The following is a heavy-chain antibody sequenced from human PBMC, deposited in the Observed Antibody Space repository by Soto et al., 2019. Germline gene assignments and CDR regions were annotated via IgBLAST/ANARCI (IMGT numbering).Heavy chain of an antibody. D-gene: IGHD3-10*01. V-gene: IGHV3-30-3*01. CDR2: LAYDGSNK. CDR3: TRVRFGNYGMDV. Sequence: QVQLVESGGGVVQPGRSLRLSCAASGFTFSSYAMHWVRQAPGKGLEWVAVLAYDGSNKYYVDSVNVRFTISRDNSKNTLYLQMNSLRIEDTAVYYCTRVRFGNYGMDVWGQGTTVTVSS. CDR1: GFTFSSYA. J-gene: IGHJ6*02.